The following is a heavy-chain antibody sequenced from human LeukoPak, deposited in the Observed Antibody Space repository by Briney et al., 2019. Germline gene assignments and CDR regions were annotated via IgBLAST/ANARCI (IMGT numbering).Heavy chain of an antibody. CDR2: FFYTGST. J-gene: IGHJ4*02. V-gene: IGHV4-39*07. CDR1: DGSISSATYY. CDR3: ARTAVLDSLDY. D-gene: IGHD2-21*01. Sequence: SETLSLTCTVSDGSISSATYYWGWIRQSPNKGLDWIGSFFYTGSTYYSPSLKSRVTISVDTSKNQFSLKLSSVTAADTAVYYCARTAVLDSLDYWGQGTLVTVSS.